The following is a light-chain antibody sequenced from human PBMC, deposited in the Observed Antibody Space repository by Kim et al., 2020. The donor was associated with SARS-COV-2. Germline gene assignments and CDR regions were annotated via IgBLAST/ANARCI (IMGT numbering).Light chain of an antibody. CDR3: VTWDDSLNGPV. CDR2: SNN. CDR1: ITNIGSRP. J-gene: IGLJ3*02. Sequence: GQSVTIPCSGGITNIGSRPVNWYQQFPGMAPKLLIYSNNQRSSGVPDRFSASTSGTSASLAISGLHSEDEADYYCVTWDDSLNGPVFGGGTQVTVL. V-gene: IGLV1-44*01.